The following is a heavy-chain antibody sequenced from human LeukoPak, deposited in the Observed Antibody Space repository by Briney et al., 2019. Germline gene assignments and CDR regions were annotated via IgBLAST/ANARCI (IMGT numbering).Heavy chain of an antibody. J-gene: IGHJ5*02. CDR1: GFTFSSYA. CDR2: ISYDGSNK. CDR3: ARAGIVVVVAAKSGWFDP. D-gene: IGHD2-15*01. Sequence: GGSLRLSCAASGFTFSSYAMHWVRQAPGKGLEWVAVISYDGSNKYYADSVKGRFTISRDNSKNTRYLQMNSLRAEDTGVYYCARAGIVVVVAAKSGWFDPWGQGTLVTVSS. V-gene: IGHV3-30-3*01.